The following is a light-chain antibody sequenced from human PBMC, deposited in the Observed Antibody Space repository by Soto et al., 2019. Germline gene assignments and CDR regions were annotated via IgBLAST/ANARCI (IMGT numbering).Light chain of an antibody. CDR3: CSYTSGSTLYV. V-gene: IGLV2-14*01. J-gene: IGLJ1*01. Sequence: QSVLTQPASVSGSPGQSITISCTGNSSDVGGYNSVSWYQQHPGKAPKLMIYDVSSRPSGVSNRLSGSKSGNTASLTISGLQAEDEADYYCCSYTSGSTLYVFGAGTKVTVL. CDR2: DVS. CDR1: SSDVGGYNS.